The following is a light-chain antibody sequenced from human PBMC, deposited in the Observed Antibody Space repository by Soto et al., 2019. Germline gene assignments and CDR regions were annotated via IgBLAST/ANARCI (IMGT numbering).Light chain of an antibody. CDR3: CSYAGSSTFRV. CDR2: EVS. V-gene: IGLV2-23*02. J-gene: IGLJ3*02. CDR1: SSDVGSYNL. Sequence: QSVLTQPASVSGSPGQSITISCTGTSSDVGSYNLVSWYQQHPGKAPKLMIYEVSKRPSGVSNRFSRSKSGNTASLTISGLQAEDEADYYCCSYAGSSTFRVFGGGTKLTVL.